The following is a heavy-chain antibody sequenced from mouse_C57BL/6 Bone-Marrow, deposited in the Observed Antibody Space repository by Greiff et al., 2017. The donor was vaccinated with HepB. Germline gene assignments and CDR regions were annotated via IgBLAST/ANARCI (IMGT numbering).Heavy chain of an antibody. J-gene: IGHJ4*01. V-gene: IGHV1-85*01. D-gene: IGHD1-1*01. CDR1: DYTFTSYD. CDR2: IYPRDGST. Sequence: QVQLQQSGPELVKPGASVKLSCKASDYTFTSYDINWVKQRPGQGLEWIGWIYPRDGSTKYNEKFKGKATLTVDTSSSTAYMELHSLTSEDSAVYFCARSATVVAPDYWGQGTSVTVSS. CDR3: ARSATVVAPDY.